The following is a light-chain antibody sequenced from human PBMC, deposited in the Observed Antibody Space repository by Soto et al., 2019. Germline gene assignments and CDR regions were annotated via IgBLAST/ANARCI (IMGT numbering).Light chain of an antibody. V-gene: IGKV3-11*01. CDR1: QSVSSY. J-gene: IGKJ5*01. Sequence: EIVLTQSPATLSLSPGERATLSCRASQSVSSYLAWYQQKPGQAPRLLIYDASNRATGIPARFSGSGSGTDFTLTISSLEPEDFAVYYFQQRGNWPITCGQGTRLEIK. CDR3: QQRGNWPIT. CDR2: DAS.